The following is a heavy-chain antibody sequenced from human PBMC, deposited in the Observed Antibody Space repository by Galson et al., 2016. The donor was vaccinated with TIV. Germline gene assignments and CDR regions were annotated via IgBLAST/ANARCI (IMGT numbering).Heavy chain of an antibody. V-gene: IGHV1-46*01. CDR3: ARHRHFGPDY. D-gene: IGHD2/OR15-2a*01. CDR1: GYTFTNFY. Sequence: SVKVSCKASGYTFTNFYIHWVRQVPGQGLEWMGMINANGGSTRYEENFQGRVTMTTDTSTSTVYMEMSSLRSEDTAVYYCARHRHFGPDYWGQGTLVTVSS. CDR2: INANGGST. J-gene: IGHJ4*02.